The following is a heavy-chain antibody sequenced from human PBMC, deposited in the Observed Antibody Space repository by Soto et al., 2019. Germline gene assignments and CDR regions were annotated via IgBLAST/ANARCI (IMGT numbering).Heavy chain of an antibody. CDR2: ISAHNGNT. D-gene: IGHD1-1*01. Sequence: QVHLVQSGAEVKKPGASVKVSCKASGYTFTSYGITWVRQAPGQGLEWMGWISAHNGNTDYAQKLQGRVIVTRDTSTSTASTELRSLRSDDTAVYYCARGRYGDYWGQGALVTVSS. J-gene: IGHJ4*02. CDR3: ARGRYGDY. CDR1: GYTFTSYG. V-gene: IGHV1-18*01.